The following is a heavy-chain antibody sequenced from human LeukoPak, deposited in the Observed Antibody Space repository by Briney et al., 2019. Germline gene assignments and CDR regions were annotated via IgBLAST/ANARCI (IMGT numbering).Heavy chain of an antibody. D-gene: IGHD3-22*01. CDR3: ARAPYYYDSSGSHAFDI. CDR1: GGSFSGYY. CDR2: INHSGST. J-gene: IGHJ3*02. Sequence: PSETLSLTCAVYGGSFSGYYWSWICQPPGKGLEWIGEINHSGSTNYNPSLKSRVTISVDTSKNQFSLKLSSVTAADTAVYYCARAPYYYDSSGSHAFDIWGQGTMVTVSS. V-gene: IGHV4-34*01.